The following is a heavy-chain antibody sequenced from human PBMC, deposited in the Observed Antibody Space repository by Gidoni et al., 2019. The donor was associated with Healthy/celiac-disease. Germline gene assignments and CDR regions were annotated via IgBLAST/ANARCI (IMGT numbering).Heavy chain of an antibody. CDR2: IYTGGST. Sequence: QVQLQESAPGLVKPSETLSLTCTVSGGSISSYYWSWIRQSPGKGLEWIGYIYTGGSTSYNPPLKSRVTISVDTSKHQFSLRLSSVTAADTAVYYCARSDGYNYGRRFDYWGQGTLVTVSS. CDR3: ARSDGYNYGRRFDY. D-gene: IGHD5-12*01. CDR1: GGSISSYY. V-gene: IGHV4-4*08. J-gene: IGHJ4*02.